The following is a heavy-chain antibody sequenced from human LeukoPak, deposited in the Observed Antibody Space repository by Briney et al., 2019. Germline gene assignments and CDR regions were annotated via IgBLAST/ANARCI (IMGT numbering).Heavy chain of an antibody. CDR1: GFTFSSYG. CDR2: IRYDGSNK. J-gene: IGHJ3*02. D-gene: IGHD3-9*01. CDR3: AKGRYFDWVNAFDI. V-gene: IGHV3-30*02. Sequence: GGSLRLSCAASGFTFSSYGMHWVRQAPGKGLEWVAFIRYDGSNKYYADSVKGRFTISRDNSKNTLYLQMNSLRVEDTAIYYCAKGRYFDWVNAFDIWAQGTMVTVSS.